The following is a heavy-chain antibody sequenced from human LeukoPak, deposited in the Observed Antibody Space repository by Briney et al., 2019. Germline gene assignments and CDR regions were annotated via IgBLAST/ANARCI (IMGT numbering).Heavy chain of an antibody. CDR2: ISSSSSYI. J-gene: IGHJ4*02. CDR1: GFTFSSYS. Sequence: GGSLRLSCAASGFTFSSYSMNWVRQAPGKGLEWVSSISSSSSYIYYADSVKGRFTISRDNAKNSLFLQMNSLRAEDTAVYYCVRVLTPSRDDQIFDYWGQGTLVTVSS. D-gene: IGHD5-24*01. V-gene: IGHV3-21*01. CDR3: VRVLTPSRDDQIFDY.